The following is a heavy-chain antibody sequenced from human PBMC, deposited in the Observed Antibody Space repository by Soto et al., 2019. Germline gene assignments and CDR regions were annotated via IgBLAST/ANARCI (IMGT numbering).Heavy chain of an antibody. Sequence: GESLKISCKGSGYSFTRHWITWVRQMPGKGLEWMGRIDPDDSNTNYSPSLQGHVTISADRSTSAAYLQWSSLKASDSGMYYCARHRTPAPGSDLDSSGQGSLITVSS. J-gene: IGHJ4*02. CDR3: ARHRTPAPGSDLDS. CDR2: IDPDDSNT. V-gene: IGHV5-10-1*01. CDR1: GYSFTRHW. D-gene: IGHD1-1*01.